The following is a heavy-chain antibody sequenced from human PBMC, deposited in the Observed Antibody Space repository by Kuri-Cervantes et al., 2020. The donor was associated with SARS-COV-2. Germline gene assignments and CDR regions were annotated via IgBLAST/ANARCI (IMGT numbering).Heavy chain of an antibody. V-gene: IGHV3-21*01. CDR1: GFTFSSYS. D-gene: IGHD3-16*01. CDR2: ISSSSSYI. Sequence: GGSLRLSCAVSGFTFSSYSMNWVRQAPGKGLEWVSSISSSSSYIYYADSVKGRFTISRDNAKNSLYLQMNSLRAEDTAVYYCARDPIYDYVWGSYRDDAFDIWGQGTMVTVSS. J-gene: IGHJ3*02. CDR3: ARDPIYDYVWGSYRDDAFDI.